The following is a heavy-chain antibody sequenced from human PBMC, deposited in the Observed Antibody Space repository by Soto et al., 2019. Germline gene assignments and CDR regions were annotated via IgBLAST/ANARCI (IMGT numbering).Heavy chain of an antibody. CDR3: AGPPELTRIYYYYGMDV. CDR2: ISVYNGNT. D-gene: IGHD1-7*01. V-gene: IGHV1-18*01. Sequence: GASVKVSCKASGYTFTSYGISWVRQAPGQGLEWMGWISVYNGNTNYAQKLQGRVTMTTDTSTSTAYMELRSLRSDDTAVYYCAGPPELTRIYYYYGMDVWGQGTTVTVSS. J-gene: IGHJ6*02. CDR1: GYTFTSYG.